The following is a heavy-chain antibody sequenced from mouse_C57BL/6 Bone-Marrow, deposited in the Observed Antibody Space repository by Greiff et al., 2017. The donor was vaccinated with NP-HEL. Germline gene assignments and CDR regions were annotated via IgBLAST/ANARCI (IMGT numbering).Heavy chain of an antibody. CDR3: AREGFMFAY. D-gene: IGHD1-1*01. J-gene: IGHJ3*01. Sequence: EVQLQQSGPVLVKPGASVKMSCKASGYTFTDYYMNWVKQSHGKSLEWIGVINPYNGGTSYNQKFKGKATLTVDKSSSTAYMELNSLTSDDSAVYYCAREGFMFAYWGQGTLVTVSA. V-gene: IGHV1-19*01. CDR2: INPYNGGT. CDR1: GYTFTDYY.